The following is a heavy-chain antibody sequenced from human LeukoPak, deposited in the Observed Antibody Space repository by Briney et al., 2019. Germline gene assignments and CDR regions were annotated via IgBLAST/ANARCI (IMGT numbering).Heavy chain of an antibody. V-gene: IGHV3-30*04. CDR1: GFTFSSYA. J-gene: IGHJ4*02. D-gene: IGHD5-18*01. Sequence: PGRSLRLSCAASGFTFSSYAMHWVRQAPGKGLEWVAVISYDGSNEYYADSVKGRFTISRDNSKNTLYLQMNSLRAEDTAVYYCARSGQGDTAMAKWGQRTLVTVSS. CDR2: ISYDGSNE. CDR3: ARSGQGDTAMAK.